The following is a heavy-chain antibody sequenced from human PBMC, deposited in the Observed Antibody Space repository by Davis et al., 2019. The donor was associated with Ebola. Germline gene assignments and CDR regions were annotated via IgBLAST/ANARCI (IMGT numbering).Heavy chain of an antibody. CDR3: ARVSGSGSYRLDY. CDR1: GGSISSGGYY. Sequence: PSETLSLTCTVSGGSISSGGYYWSWIRQHPGKGLEWIGYIYYSGSTYYNPSLKSRVTISVDTSKNQFSLKLSSVTAADTAVYYCARVSGSGSYRLDYWGQGTLVTVSS. J-gene: IGHJ4*02. V-gene: IGHV4-31*03. D-gene: IGHD3-10*01. CDR2: IYYSGST.